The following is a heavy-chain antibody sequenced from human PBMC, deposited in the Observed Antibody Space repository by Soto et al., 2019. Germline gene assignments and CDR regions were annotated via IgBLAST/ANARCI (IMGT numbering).Heavy chain of an antibody. Sequence: TLSLTCTVSGGSISSGGYYWSWIRQHPGKGLEWIGYIYYSGSTYYNPSLKNRVTISVDTSKNQFSLKLSSVTAADTAVYYCARVPNEKSSSWWAKYYYGMDVWGQGTTVTVSS. D-gene: IGHD6-13*01. J-gene: IGHJ6*02. V-gene: IGHV4-31*03. CDR1: GGSISSGGYY. CDR3: ARVPNEKSSSWWAKYYYGMDV. CDR2: IYYSGST.